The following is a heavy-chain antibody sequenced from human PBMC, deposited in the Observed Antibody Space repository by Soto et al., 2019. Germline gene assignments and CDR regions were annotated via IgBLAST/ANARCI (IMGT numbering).Heavy chain of an antibody. V-gene: IGHV3-53*01. J-gene: IGHJ5*02. D-gene: IGHD4-17*01. CDR3: ARAYGGNPALFDP. CDR1: GFTVSSDY. CDR2: IYTGGST. Sequence: PGGSLRLSCAASGFTVSSDYMSWVRQAPGKGLEWVSVIYTGGSTYYADSVKGRFTFSRDNSKNTLYLQMNSLGAEDTAVYYCARAYGGNPALFDPWGQGTLVTV.